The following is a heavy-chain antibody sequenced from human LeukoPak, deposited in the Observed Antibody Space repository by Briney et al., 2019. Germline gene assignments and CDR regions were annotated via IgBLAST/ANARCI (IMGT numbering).Heavy chain of an antibody. V-gene: IGHV3-30*04. D-gene: IGHD6-19*01. J-gene: IGHJ4*02. Sequence: PGGSLRLSCVASGYTFIDYALHWARQAPGKGLEWVAFSTYDGSDKEFADSVKGRSTISTDTSKNTGYLQIDNVSVEDTAVYYCARGETGYSTRWYLHWGQGTLVTVSS. CDR3: ARGETGYSTRWYLH. CDR2: STYDGSDK. CDR1: GYTFIDYA.